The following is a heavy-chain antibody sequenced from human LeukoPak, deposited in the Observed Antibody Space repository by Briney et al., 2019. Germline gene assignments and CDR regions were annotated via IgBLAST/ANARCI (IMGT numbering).Heavy chain of an antibody. CDR1: GLTLSGYW. Sequence: GSLRLSCSPAGLTLSGYWMHWVRQIPGKGLVWVSRIDSDGSSTSYADSVKGRFTISRVDVKNMLYLQMNSLRVEDTGLYYCSTVEHFWGQGTLVTVSS. CDR2: IDSDGSST. V-gene: IGHV3-74*01. D-gene: IGHD1/OR15-1a*01. CDR3: STVEHF. J-gene: IGHJ4*02.